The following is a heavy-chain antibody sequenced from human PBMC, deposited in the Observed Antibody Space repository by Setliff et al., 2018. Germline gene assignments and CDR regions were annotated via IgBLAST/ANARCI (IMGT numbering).Heavy chain of an antibody. CDR3: AKDPNGDYVGAFDS. J-gene: IGHJ5*01. CDR1: GGTFNNYP. V-gene: IGHV1-69*13. D-gene: IGHD4-17*01. CDR2: IIPMFRTG. Sequence: SVKVSCKASGGTFNNYPISWVRQAPGQGLEWMGGIIPMFRTGKYAQKFQGRVTITADESTRTAYMELSSVRFEDTAVYYCAKDPNGDYVGAFDSWGHGTLVTVSS.